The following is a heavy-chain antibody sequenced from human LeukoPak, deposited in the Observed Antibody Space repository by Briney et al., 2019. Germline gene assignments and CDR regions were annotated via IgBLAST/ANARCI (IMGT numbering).Heavy chain of an antibody. J-gene: IGHJ5*02. V-gene: IGHV4-59*08. Sequence: SETLSLTCTVSGDSISGFYWNWIRQPPGKGPEWIGYIYYSGSTNYNPSLKSRVTISLDTSKNQFSLQLSSVTAADTGVYYCARAFYGSGTRWFDPWGQGTLVTVSS. CDR1: GDSISGFY. CDR3: ARAFYGSGTRWFDP. D-gene: IGHD3-10*01. CDR2: IYYSGST.